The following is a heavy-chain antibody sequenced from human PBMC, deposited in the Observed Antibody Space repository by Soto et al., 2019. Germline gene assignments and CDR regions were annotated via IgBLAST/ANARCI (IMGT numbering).Heavy chain of an antibody. D-gene: IGHD2-15*01. CDR1: GGSFSGYY. J-gene: IGHJ6*02. Sequence: PSETLSLTCAVYGGSFSGYYWSWIRQPPGKGLEWIGEISHSGSTNYNPSLKSRVTISVDTSKNQFSLKLSSVTAADTAVYYCARGTHHRGNCSGGSCYSGTLYYYYYGMDVWGQGTTVTVSS. V-gene: IGHV4-34*01. CDR2: ISHSGST. CDR3: ARGTHHRGNCSGGSCYSGTLYYYYYGMDV.